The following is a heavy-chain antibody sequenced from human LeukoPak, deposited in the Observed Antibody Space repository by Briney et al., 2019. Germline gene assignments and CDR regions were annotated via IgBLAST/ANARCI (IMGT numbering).Heavy chain of an antibody. D-gene: IGHD6-6*01. CDR1: GGSISSGSYY. Sequence: PSETLSLTCTVSGGSISSGSYYWSWIRQPAWKGLEWIGRIYTSGSTNYNPSLKSRVTISVDTSKNQFSLKLSSVTAADTAVHYCARGPYSSSSLWGQGTLVTVSS. CDR2: IYTSGST. V-gene: IGHV4-61*02. CDR3: ARGPYSSSSL. J-gene: IGHJ4*02.